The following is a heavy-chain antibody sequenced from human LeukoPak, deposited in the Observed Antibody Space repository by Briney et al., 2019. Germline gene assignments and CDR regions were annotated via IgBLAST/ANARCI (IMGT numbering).Heavy chain of an antibody. Sequence: PGRSLRLSCAASGFTFSSYGMHWVRQAPGKGLEWVAVIWYDGSNKYYADSVKGRFTISRDNSKNTLYLQMNSLRAEDTAVYYCARAQGGSYGRDYYYYYGMDVWGQGTTVTVSS. J-gene: IGHJ6*02. D-gene: IGHD1-26*01. V-gene: IGHV3-33*01. CDR1: GFTFSSYG. CDR2: IWYDGSNK. CDR3: ARAQGGSYGRDYYYYYGMDV.